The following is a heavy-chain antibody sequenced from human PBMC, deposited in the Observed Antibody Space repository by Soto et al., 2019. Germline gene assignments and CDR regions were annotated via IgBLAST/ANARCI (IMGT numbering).Heavy chain of an antibody. J-gene: IGHJ5*02. D-gene: IGHD6-13*01. CDR1: GGTFSSYA. CDR2: IIPIFGTA. V-gene: IGHV1-69*13. CDR3: ARVVIAAADLNWFDP. Sequence: SVKVSCKASGGTFSSYAISWVRQAPGQGLEWMGGIIPIFGTASYAQKFQGRVTITADESTSTAYMELSSLRSEDTAVYYCARVVIAAADLNWFDPWGQGTLVTVSS.